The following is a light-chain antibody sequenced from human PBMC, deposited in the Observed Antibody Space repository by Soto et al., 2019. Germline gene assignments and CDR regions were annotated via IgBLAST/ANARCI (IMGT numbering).Light chain of an antibody. CDR3: QQYGSSPRT. J-gene: IGKJ2*01. Sequence: EIVLTQSPGTLSLSPGERATLSCRASQSVSSNHLAWYQQKPGQAPRLLIYDASSRATGIPDRFRGSGSGTDFALTISRLEPEVFAVYYCQQYGSSPRTFGRGTKLEI. V-gene: IGKV3-20*01. CDR1: QSVSSNH. CDR2: DAS.